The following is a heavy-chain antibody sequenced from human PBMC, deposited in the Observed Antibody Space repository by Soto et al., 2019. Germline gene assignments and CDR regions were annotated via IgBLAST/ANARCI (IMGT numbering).Heavy chain of an antibody. J-gene: IGHJ3*02. CDR1: GYTFTTYY. CDR3: VRVGPRYYDSSGYPRGAFTI. D-gene: IGHD3-22*01. CDR2: INPSGGST. V-gene: IGHV1-46*03. Sequence: ASVKVSCKASGYTFTTYYMHWVRQAPGQGLEWMGIINPSGGSTRYAQKFQGRVTMTRDTSTSTVYMELSSLRSGDTAVYYCVRVGPRYYDSSGYPRGAFTIWGRGTRVTVPS.